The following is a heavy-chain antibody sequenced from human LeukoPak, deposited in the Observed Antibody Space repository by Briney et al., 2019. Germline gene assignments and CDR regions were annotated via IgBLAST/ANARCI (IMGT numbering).Heavy chain of an antibody. J-gene: IGHJ3*01. Sequence: GGSLRLSCAASGLTFSSYWMHWVRQGPGKGLGWVSRVDMGGTNTIYADSVQGRFTISRDNAKSSLYLQINSLRAEDTALYYCARGAPDHAFGVWGQGGMVTVSS. CDR3: ARGAPDHAFGV. CDR1: GLTFSSYW. V-gene: IGHV3-74*01. D-gene: IGHD1-14*01. CDR2: VDMGGTNT.